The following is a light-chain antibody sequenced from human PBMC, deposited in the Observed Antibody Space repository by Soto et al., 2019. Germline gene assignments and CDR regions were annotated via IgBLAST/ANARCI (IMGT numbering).Light chain of an antibody. V-gene: IGKV3-11*01. CDR3: QQRRNWPKT. J-gene: IGKJ1*01. CDR2: DAS. Sequence: EIVLTQSPGTLSLSPGEGTTLSCKASQTVSRNYVAWYQQKRGQAPRLLIYDASKRAIGIPARFSGSGSGTDFTLTISSLEPEDFAVYYCQQRRNWPKTFGQGTKVDIK. CDR1: QTVSRNY.